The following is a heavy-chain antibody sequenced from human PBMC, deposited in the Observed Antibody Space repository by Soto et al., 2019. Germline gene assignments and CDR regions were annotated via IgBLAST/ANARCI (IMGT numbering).Heavy chain of an antibody. J-gene: IGHJ5*02. V-gene: IGHV1-46*01. CDR2: INPKGGST. D-gene: IGHD1-26*01. Sequence: ASVKVSCKTSGYFFINSYIHWVRQAPGQGLEWMGVINPKGGSTTYAQKFQGRLTVTRETSTSTVYMEMSSLRSDDTAVYYCARGASRNWFDPWGQGTLVTVSS. CDR1: GYFFINSY. CDR3: ARGASRNWFDP.